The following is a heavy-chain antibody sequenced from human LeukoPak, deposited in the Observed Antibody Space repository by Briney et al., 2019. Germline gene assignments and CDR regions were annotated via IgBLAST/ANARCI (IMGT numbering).Heavy chain of an antibody. CDR3: AKGLTRFYYYYMDV. Sequence: GGSLRLSCAASGFTFSSYAMSWVRQAPGKGLEWVSAISGSGGSAYYADSVKGRFTISRDNSKNTLYLQMNSLRAEDTAVYYCAKGLTRFYYYYMDVWGKGTTVTVSS. CDR1: GFTFSSYA. V-gene: IGHV3-23*01. J-gene: IGHJ6*03. D-gene: IGHD3-3*01. CDR2: ISGSGGSA.